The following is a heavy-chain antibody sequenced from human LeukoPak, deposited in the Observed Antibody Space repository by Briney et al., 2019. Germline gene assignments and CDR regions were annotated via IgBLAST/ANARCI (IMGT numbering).Heavy chain of an antibody. CDR1: GYSSTSYW. V-gene: IGHV5-51*01. Sequence: GESLKISCKGSGYSSTSYWIGWVRQMPGEGVEGMVIIYTDDSDTSYSPSLQGQVTISADTSISPAYLQRSSLKASDTAMYYCARLGQSTFYGSGSYPHGLDVWGQGTTVTVSS. D-gene: IGHD3-10*01. CDR2: IYTDDSDT. CDR3: ARLGQSTFYGSGSYPHGLDV. J-gene: IGHJ6*02.